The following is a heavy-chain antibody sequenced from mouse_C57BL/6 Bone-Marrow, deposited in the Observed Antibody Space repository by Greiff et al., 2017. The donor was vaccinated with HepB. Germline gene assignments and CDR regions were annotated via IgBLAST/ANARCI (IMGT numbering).Heavy chain of an antibody. CDR2: ISSGGDYI. CDR3: TRDIGSGYRAWFAY. V-gene: IGHV5-9-1*02. Sequence: EVQVVESGEGLVKPGGSLKLSCAASGFTFSSYAMSWVRQTPEKRLEWVAYISSGGDYIYYADTVKGRFTISRDNARNTLYLQMSSLKSEDTAMYYCTRDIGSGYRAWFAYWGQGTLVTVSA. CDR1: GFTFSSYA. D-gene: IGHD3-2*02. J-gene: IGHJ3*01.